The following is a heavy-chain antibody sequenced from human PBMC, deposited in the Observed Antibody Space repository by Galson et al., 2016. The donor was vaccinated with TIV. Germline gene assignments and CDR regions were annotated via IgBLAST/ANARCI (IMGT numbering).Heavy chain of an antibody. CDR2: INPKTGAT. Sequence: SVKVSCKASGYSFTGYFMHWVRQAPGQGLEWMGWINPKTGATTYAQEFQGRITMTRDTSASTVYMNLNRLQSDDTAVYYCERSDSYYKYALDVWGQGTTVTVSS. CDR3: ERSDSYYKYALDV. J-gene: IGHJ3*01. CDR1: GYSFTGYF. V-gene: IGHV1-2*02. D-gene: IGHD3-10*01.